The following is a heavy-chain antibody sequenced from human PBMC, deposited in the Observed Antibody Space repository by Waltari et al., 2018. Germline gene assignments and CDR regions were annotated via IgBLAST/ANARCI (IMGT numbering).Heavy chain of an antibody. Sequence: QVQLQESGPGLVKPSETLSLTCTVSGGSISSYYWSWIRQPPGKGLEWIGYIYYSGSTNYNPSLKSRVTISVDTSKNQFSLKLSSVTAADTAVYYCARDHYYGSGSYNDYYYYMDVWGKGTTVTVSS. J-gene: IGHJ6*03. CDR1: GGSISSYY. V-gene: IGHV4-59*01. CDR3: ARDHYYGSGSYNDYYYYMDV. CDR2: IYYSGST. D-gene: IGHD3-10*01.